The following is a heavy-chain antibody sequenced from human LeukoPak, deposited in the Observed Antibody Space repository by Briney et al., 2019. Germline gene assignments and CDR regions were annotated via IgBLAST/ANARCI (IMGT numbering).Heavy chain of an antibody. J-gene: IGHJ3*02. CDR1: GFTFSSYA. Sequence: GGSLRLSCAASGFTFSSYAMNWVRQTPGKGLEWVSSISRSSSYIYYEDSLKGRFTISRDNAKNSLYLQMNSLRADDTAVYYCASNWNYAFDIWGQGTMVTVSS. CDR2: ISRSSSYI. CDR3: ASNWNYAFDI. D-gene: IGHD1-7*01. V-gene: IGHV3-21*01.